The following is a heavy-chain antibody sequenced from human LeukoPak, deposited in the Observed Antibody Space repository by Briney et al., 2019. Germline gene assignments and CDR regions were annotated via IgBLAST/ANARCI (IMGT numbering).Heavy chain of an antibody. CDR1: DGSFSGYH. Sequence: SETLSLTCAVYDGSFSGYHWSWIRQPPGKGLEWIGEINHSGSTNYNPSLKSRVTISVDTSKNQFSLKLSSVTAADTAVYYCARGKIWTTMVRGDAHFDYWGQGTLVTVSS. D-gene: IGHD3-10*01. CDR3: ARGKIWTTMVRGDAHFDY. CDR2: INHSGST. J-gene: IGHJ4*02. V-gene: IGHV4-34*01.